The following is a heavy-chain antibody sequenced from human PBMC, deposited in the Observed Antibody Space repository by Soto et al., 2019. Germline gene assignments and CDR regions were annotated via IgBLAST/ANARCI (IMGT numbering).Heavy chain of an antibody. V-gene: IGHV4-59*01. D-gene: IGHD3-3*01. J-gene: IGHJ6*02. CDR3: ARGVRFLECPKEPSCYGMDV. Sequence: PSETLSLTCTVSGGSISSYYWSWIRQPLGKGLEWIGYIYYSGSTNYNPSLKSRVTISVDTSKNQFSLKLSSVTAADTAVYYCARGVRFLECPKEPSCYGMDVWGQGTTVTVSS. CDR2: IYYSGST. CDR1: GGSISSYY.